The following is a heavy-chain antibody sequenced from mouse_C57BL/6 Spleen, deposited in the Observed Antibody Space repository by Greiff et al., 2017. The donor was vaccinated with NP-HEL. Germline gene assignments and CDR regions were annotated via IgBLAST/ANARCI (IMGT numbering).Heavy chain of an antibody. D-gene: IGHD1-2*01. J-gene: IGHJ3*01. CDR3: ARDELGYGFAY. CDR2: INYDGSST. V-gene: IGHV5-16*01. Sequence: DVHLVESEGGLVQPGSSMKLSCTASGFTFSDYYMAWVRQVPEKGLEWVANINYDGSSTYYLDSLKSRFFISRDNAKNILYLQMSSLKSEDTATYYCARDELGYGFAYWGQGTLVTVSA. CDR1: GFTFSDYY.